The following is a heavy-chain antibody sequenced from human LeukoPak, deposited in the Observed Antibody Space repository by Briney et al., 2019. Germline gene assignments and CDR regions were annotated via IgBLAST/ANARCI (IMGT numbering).Heavy chain of an antibody. J-gene: IGHJ4*02. CDR1: GFTFSDYW. CDR3: AKYKSVGATPLDY. CDR2: IKQDGSEK. V-gene: IGHV3-7*05. D-gene: IGHD1-26*01. Sequence: GGALRLSCAASGFTFSDYWMTWVRQAPGKGLERVANIKQDGSEKYYVDSVKGRFTISRDNGKKSLYLQMNSLRAEVTAVYYCAKYKSVGATPLDYWGQGTLVTVSS.